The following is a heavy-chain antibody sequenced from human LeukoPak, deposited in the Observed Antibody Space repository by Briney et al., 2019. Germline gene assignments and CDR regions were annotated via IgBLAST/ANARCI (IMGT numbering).Heavy chain of an antibody. J-gene: IGHJ6*03. CDR2: TSAYNGNT. D-gene: IGHD3-3*01. V-gene: IGHV1-18*01. Sequence: ASVKVSCKASGYTFTSYGISWVRQAPGQGLEWMGWTSAYNGNTNYAQKLQGRVTMTTDTSTSTAYMELRSLRSDDTAVYYCARVHYDFWSTPWDYYYMDVWGKGTTVTVSS. CDR1: GYTFTSYG. CDR3: ARVHYDFWSTPWDYYYMDV.